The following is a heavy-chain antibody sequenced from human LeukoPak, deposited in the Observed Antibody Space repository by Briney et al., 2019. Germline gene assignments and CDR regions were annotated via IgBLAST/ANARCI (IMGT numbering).Heavy chain of an antibody. Sequence: SETLSLTCTVSGGSISSYYWSWIRQPAGKGLEWIGRIYTSGSTNYNPSLKSRVTMSVDTSKDQFSLKLSSVTAADTAVYYCARIGINSGYSKAFDIWGQGTMVTVSS. CDR1: GGSISSYY. CDR3: ARIGINSGYSKAFDI. CDR2: IYTSGST. V-gene: IGHV4-4*07. J-gene: IGHJ3*02. D-gene: IGHD3-22*01.